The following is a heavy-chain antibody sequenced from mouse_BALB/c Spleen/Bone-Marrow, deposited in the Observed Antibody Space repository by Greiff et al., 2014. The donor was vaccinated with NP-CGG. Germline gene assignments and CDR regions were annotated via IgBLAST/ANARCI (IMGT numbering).Heavy chain of an antibody. Sequence: VQLQQPGAELAKPGASVKLSCTASGFNIKDTYMHWVKQRPEQGLEWIGRIGPANGDTKYDPKFQGKATITADTSSNTAYLQLSSLTSEDTAVYYCTKPSFYYGSSYWYFDVWGAGTTVTVSS. CDR3: TKPSFYYGSSYWYFDV. CDR2: IGPANGDT. D-gene: IGHD1-1*01. J-gene: IGHJ1*01. V-gene: IGHV14-3*02. CDR1: GFNIKDTY.